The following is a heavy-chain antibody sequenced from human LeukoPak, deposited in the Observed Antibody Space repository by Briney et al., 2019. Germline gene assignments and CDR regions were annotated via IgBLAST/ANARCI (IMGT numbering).Heavy chain of an antibody. D-gene: IGHD6-19*01. CDR3: ARRRAVAGYYFDY. V-gene: IGHV5-51*01. CDR2: IYPPDSNT. J-gene: IGHJ4*02. Sequence: GESLKISCKGSGYSYTNYWIGWVRQMPGKGLEWMGIIYPPDSNTRYSPSFQGQVTISADKSISTAYLQWSSLKASDTAIYYCARRRAVAGYYFDYWGQGTLVTVSS. CDR1: GYSYTNYW.